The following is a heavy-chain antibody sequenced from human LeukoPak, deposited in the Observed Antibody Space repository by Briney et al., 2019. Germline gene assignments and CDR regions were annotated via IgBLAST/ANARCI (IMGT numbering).Heavy chain of an antibody. V-gene: IGHV3-30*04. J-gene: IGHJ6*02. CDR1: GFTFSSYA. D-gene: IGHD3-10*01. Sequence: GRSLRLSCAASGFTFSSYAMHWVRQAPGKGLEWVAVVSYDGSNKSYADSVQGRFTISRDKSQNTLYLQMNSLRAEDTAVYYCARDLTLLWFGGDYYGVDVWGQGTTVTVSS. CDR3: ARDLTLLWFGGDYYGVDV. CDR2: VSYDGSNK.